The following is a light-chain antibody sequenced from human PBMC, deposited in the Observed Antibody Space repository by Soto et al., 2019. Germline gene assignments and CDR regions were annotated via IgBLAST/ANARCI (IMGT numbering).Light chain of an antibody. Sequence: QSALTQPASVSGSPGQSITISCTGTNSDVGHSNYVSWYQQHPGKAPKLILYGVSNRPSGVSDRFSGSKSDNTASLTISGLQAEDEANYYCSSYTTSNTDVVFGGGTKVTVL. CDR2: GVS. J-gene: IGLJ2*01. CDR1: NSDVGHSNY. V-gene: IGLV2-14*03. CDR3: SSYTTSNTDVV.